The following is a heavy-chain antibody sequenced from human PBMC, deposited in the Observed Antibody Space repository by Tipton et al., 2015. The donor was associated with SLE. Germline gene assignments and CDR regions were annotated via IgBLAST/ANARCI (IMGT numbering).Heavy chain of an antibody. CDR2: MYSGGNT. CDR3: AREGGAGYSSGWFDY. D-gene: IGHD6-19*01. CDR1: GFTVSSNY. V-gene: IGHV3-66*02. J-gene: IGHJ5*01. Sequence: SLRLSCAASGFTVSSNYMSWVRQAPGKGLEWVSVMYSGGNTDYADSVKGRFTISRDNSKNTLYLQMNSLRVEDTAVYYCAREGGAGYSSGWFDYWGQGTLVTVSS.